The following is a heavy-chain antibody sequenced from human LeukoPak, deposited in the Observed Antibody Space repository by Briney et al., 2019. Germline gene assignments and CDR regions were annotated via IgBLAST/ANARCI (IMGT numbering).Heavy chain of an antibody. CDR1: GYTITSYA. Sequence: ASVRVSCKASGYTITSYAMNWVRQAPGQGLEWKGWINTNTGNPTYAQGFTGRFVFSLDTSVSTAYLQISSLKAEDTAVYYCARDWVSSGWPRHFDYWGQGTLVTVSS. D-gene: IGHD6-19*01. CDR2: INTNTGNP. J-gene: IGHJ4*02. V-gene: IGHV7-4-1*02. CDR3: ARDWVSSGWPRHFDY.